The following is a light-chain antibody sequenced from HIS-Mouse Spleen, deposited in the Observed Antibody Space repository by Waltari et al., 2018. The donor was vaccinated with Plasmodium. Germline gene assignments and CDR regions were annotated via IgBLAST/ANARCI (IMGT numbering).Light chain of an antibody. CDR2: EGS. V-gene: IGLV2-23*01. J-gene: IGLJ1*01. Sequence: QSALTQPASVSGSPGQSITISCTGTSSDVGRYNLVSWYQQHPGKAPKLMCYEGSKRPSGGSNRFSGSKSGNTASLTISGLQAEDEADYYCCSYAGSSTYVFGTGTKVTVL. CDR3: CSYAGSSTYV. CDR1: SSDVGRYNL.